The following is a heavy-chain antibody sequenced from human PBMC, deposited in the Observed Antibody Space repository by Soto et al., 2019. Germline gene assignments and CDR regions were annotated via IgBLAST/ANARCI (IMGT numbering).Heavy chain of an antibody. CDR2: TYHSGTT. Sequence: QVQLRESGPGLVRPSGTLSLTCAVYGDSINTSHWWSWVRQTPGKGLEWIGETYHSGTTNYNPSLNSRVTISMDKSKNLFSLKLNAVTAADTALYFCARQTNSSPARGPNWFDPWGQGALVTVSS. V-gene: IGHV4-4*02. CDR1: GDSINTSHW. CDR3: ARQTNSSPARGPNWFDP. J-gene: IGHJ5*02. D-gene: IGHD6-19*01.